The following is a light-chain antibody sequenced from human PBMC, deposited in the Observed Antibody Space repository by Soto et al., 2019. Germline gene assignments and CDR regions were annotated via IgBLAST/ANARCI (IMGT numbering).Light chain of an antibody. J-gene: IGKJ1*01. CDR1: QSVDTSY. Sequence: EIVLTQSPVTLSLSTGDRATLSCRASQSVDTSYLGWYQQKPGQAPRLLIYDASHRATGIPARFSGSGSGTDFTLTISSLEPEDFAVYYCQQRSNWPKTFGHGTKVDIK. CDR3: QQRSNWPKT. V-gene: IGKV3-11*01. CDR2: DAS.